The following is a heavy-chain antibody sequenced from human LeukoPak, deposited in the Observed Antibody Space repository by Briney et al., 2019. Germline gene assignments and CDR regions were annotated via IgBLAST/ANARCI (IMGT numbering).Heavy chain of an antibody. J-gene: IGHJ3*02. CDR1: GGTFSSYA. Sequence: SVKVSCKASGGTFSSYAISWVRQAPGQGLEWMGGIIPMFGTANYAQKFQGRVTITADESTSTAYMELSSLRSEDTAVYYCARGPPSDILTGYYRHDAFDIWGQGTMVTVSS. D-gene: IGHD3-9*01. CDR3: ARGPPSDILTGYYRHDAFDI. V-gene: IGHV1-69*13. CDR2: IIPMFGTA.